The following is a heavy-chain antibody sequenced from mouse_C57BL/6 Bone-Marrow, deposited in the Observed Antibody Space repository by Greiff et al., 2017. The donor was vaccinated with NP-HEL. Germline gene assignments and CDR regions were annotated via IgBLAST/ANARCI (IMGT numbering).Heavy chain of an antibody. D-gene: IGHD1-1*01. J-gene: IGHJ4*01. CDR2: IHPNSGST. CDR1: GYTFTSYW. V-gene: IGHV1-64*01. Sequence: QVQLQQPGAELVKPGASVKLSCKASGYTFTSYWMHWVKQRPGQGLEWIGMIHPNSGSTNYNEKFKSKATLTVDKSSSTAYMQLSSLTSEDSAVYCCARHCYLGVVAPYYWGQGTSVTVSS. CDR3: ARHCYLGVVAPYY.